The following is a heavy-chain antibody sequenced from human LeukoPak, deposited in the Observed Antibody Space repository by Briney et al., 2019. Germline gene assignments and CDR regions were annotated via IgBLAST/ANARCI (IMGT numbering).Heavy chain of an antibody. CDR3: ARDSGYSGSWSFDH. D-gene: IGHD6-13*01. V-gene: IGHV6-1*01. CDR2: TYYRSKWYY. J-gene: IGHJ4*02. CDR1: GDSVSSNSAA. Sequence: SQTLSLTCVISGDSVSSNSAAWNWIRQSPSRGLEWLGRTYYRSKWYYDYGSSLKSRITINPETSKNQFSLQLSSVTPEDTAVYYCARDSGYSGSWSFDHWGQGILVTVSS.